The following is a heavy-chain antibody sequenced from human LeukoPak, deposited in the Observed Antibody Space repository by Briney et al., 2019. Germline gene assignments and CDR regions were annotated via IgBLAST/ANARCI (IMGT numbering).Heavy chain of an antibody. Sequence: GGSLRLSCAASGFTFSSYAMHWVRQAPGKGLEWVAVISYDGSNKYYADSVKGRFTISRDNSKNTLYLQMNSLRAEDTAVYYCARDEGDYYDTMLQDWGQGTLVTVSS. V-gene: IGHV3-30*04. CDR3: ARDEGDYYDTMLQD. CDR2: ISYDGSNK. CDR1: GFTFSSYA. D-gene: IGHD3-22*01. J-gene: IGHJ4*02.